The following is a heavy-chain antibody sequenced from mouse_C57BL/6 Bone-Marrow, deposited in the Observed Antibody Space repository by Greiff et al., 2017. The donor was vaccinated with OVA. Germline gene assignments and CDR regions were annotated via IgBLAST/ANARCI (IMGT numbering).Heavy chain of an antibody. V-gene: IGHV1-82*01. CDR2: IYPGDGDT. CDR3: ARDYYGSSCAY. D-gene: IGHD1-1*01. J-gene: IGHJ3*01. Sequence: VKVVESGPELVKPGASVKISCKASGYAFSSSWMNWVKQRPGKGLEWIGRIYPGDGDTNYNGKFKGKATLTADKSSSTAYMQLSSLTSEDSAVYFCARDYYGSSCAYWGQGTLVTVSA. CDR1: GYAFSSSW.